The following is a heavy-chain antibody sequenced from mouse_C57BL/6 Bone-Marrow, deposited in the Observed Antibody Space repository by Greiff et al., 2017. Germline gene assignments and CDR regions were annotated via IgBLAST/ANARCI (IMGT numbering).Heavy chain of an antibody. J-gene: IGHJ2*01. CDR2: IPPNRGST. Sequence: QVQLQQPGAELVKPGASVQLSCKASGYTFTSYWMHWVQQRPGQGLEWIGMIPPNRGSTNYTEKFKSKATLTVDKSSSTAYMQLSSLTSEDTAVYYCARGITTVVATNCDYGGQGTTLTVSA. V-gene: IGHV1-64*01. D-gene: IGHD1-1*01. CDR3: ARGITTVVATNCDY. CDR1: GYTFTSYW.